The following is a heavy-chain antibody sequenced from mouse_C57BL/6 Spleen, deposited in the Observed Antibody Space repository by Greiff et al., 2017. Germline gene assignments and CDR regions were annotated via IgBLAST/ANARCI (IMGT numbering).Heavy chain of an antibody. D-gene: IGHD2-12*01. CDR2: INPRRGYT. V-gene: IGHV1-7*01. Sequence: QVQLQQPGADLAKPGASVKLSCKASGYTFTSYWLHWVKQRPGPGLDWIGHINPRRGYTKSNQKFKDKATLTADKAAITAYMQVCILTYEDSAVCCCDRYDGGDWGQGSTLTVSS. CDR1: GYTFTSYW. CDR3: DRYDGGD. J-gene: IGHJ2*01.